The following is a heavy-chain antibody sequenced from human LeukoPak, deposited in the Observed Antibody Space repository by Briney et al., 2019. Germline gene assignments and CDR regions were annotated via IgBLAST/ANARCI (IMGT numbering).Heavy chain of an antibody. J-gene: IGHJ4*02. V-gene: IGHV3-21*01. D-gene: IGHD5-12*01. CDR1: GFTFSSYS. CDR2: ISSSSSYI. CDR3: ARQGWLRLWYFDY. Sequence: GGSLRLSCAASGFTFSSYSMNWVRQAPGKGLEWVSSISSSSSYIYYADSVKGRFTISRDNAKNSLYLQMNSLRAEDTAVYYCARQGWLRLWYFDYWGQGTLVTVSS.